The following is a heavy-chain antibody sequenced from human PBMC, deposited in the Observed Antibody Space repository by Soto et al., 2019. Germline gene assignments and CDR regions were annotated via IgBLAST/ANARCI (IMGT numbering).Heavy chain of an antibody. CDR2: ISAYNGNT. D-gene: IGHD3-22*01. J-gene: IGHJ2*01. V-gene: IGHV1-18*01. Sequence: QVQLVQSGPEVKKPGASVKVSCKASGYTFTRHGISWVRQAPGQGLEWMGWISAYNGNTNSAQKLQSRVTMTTDPPTSTAYMELRSLRADNTALYYCARHLRQVNWYFVLWGRGTLVTVSS. CDR3: ARHLRQVNWYFVL. CDR1: GYTFTRHG.